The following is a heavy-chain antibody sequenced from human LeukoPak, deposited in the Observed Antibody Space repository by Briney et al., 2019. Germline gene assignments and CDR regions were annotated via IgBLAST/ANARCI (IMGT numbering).Heavy chain of an antibody. J-gene: IGHJ4*02. CDR1: GFTFSSYA. CDR2: ISGSGGST. Sequence: PGGSLRLSCAASGFTFSSYAMSWVRQAPGKGLEWVSAISGSGGSTYYADSVKGRFTISRDNSKNTLYLQMNSLRAEDTAVYYCAKDEGVYYDSSPGFDYWGQGTLVTVSS. CDR3: AKDEGVYYDSSPGFDY. D-gene: IGHD3-22*01. V-gene: IGHV3-23*01.